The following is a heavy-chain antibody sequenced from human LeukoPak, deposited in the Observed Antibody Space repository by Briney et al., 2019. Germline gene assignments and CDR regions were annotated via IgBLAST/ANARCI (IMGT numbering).Heavy chain of an antibody. CDR1: GGTFSSYA. Sequence: ASVKVSCKASGGTFSSYAISWVRQAPGQGLEWMGRIIPIFGTANYAQKFQGRVTITTDESTSTAYMELSSLRSEDTAVYYCERDLVIAPKQYYYYYYLDVWGKGTTVTVSS. V-gene: IGHV1-69*05. CDR2: IIPIFGTA. J-gene: IGHJ6*03. D-gene: IGHD6-13*01. CDR3: ERDLVIAPKQYYYYYYLDV.